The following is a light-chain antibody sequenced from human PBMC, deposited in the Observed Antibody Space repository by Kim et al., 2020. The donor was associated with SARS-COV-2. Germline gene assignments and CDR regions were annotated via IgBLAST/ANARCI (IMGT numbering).Light chain of an antibody. Sequence: LTQPASVSGSPGQSITISCTGTNSDVGTYNLVSWYQQHPGKAPKLMIYEVNNRPSGVSDRFSGSKSGNTASLTISGLQAEDEADYSCSAYTSISSLVFGPGTKVTVL. J-gene: IGLJ1*01. CDR1: NSDVGTYNL. CDR2: EVN. V-gene: IGLV2-14*02. CDR3: SAYTSISSLV.